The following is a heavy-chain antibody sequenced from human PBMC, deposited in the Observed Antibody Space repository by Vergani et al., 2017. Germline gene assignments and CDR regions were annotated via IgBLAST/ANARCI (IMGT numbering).Heavy chain of an antibody. CDR3: ARRCSTSTSSAYGMDV. J-gene: IGHJ6*02. CDR2: IYYSGSN. D-gene: IGHD2-2*01. Sequence: QLQLQESGPGLVKPSETLSLTCDVSGCSISSTSYYWGWLRQPPGQGLEWIGSIYYSGSNYSNPSLKSRVTISVDTAKNQFSLKLTSVTAADTAVYYCARRCSTSTSSAYGMDVWGQGTTVTVSS. V-gene: IGHV4-39*01. CDR1: GCSISSTSYY.